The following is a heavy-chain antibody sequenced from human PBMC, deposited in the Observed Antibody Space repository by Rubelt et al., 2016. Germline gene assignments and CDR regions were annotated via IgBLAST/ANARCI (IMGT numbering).Heavy chain of an antibody. V-gene: IGHV7-4-1*02. J-gene: IGHJ5*02. D-gene: IGHD4/OR15-4a*01. CDR3: ARGHYGA. CDR1: GYTLTTLA. Sequence: QVQLVQSGSELKKPGASVKISCKASGYTLTTLAMNWVRQAPGQGLEWMGWINANTGAPTYAQGFTGRVVFSLDTSVNTAYLQISSLQPEDTAVYFCARGHYGAWGQGTLVTVSS. CDR2: INANTGAP.